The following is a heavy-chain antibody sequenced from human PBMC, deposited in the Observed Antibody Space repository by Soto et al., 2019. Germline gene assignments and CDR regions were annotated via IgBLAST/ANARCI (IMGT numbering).Heavy chain of an antibody. CDR1: GGSISSSSYY. J-gene: IGHJ4*02. Sequence: SETLSLTCTVSGGSISSSSYYWGWIRQPPGKGLEWIGSIYYSGSTYYNPSLKSRVTISVDTSKNQFSLKLSSVTAADTAVYYCAKGGRQWLVTSDFNYWGQGALVTVSS. V-gene: IGHV4-39*01. CDR3: AKGGRQWLVTSDFNY. D-gene: IGHD6-19*01. CDR2: IYYSGST.